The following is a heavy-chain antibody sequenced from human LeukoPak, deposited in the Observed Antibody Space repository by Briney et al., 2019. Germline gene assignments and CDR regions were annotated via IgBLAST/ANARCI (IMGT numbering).Heavy chain of an antibody. CDR1: GFTFDDYG. Sequence: GGSLRLSCAASGFTFDDYGMSWVRQAPGKGLEWVSGINWNGGSKGYADSVKGRFTISRDNAKNSLYLQMNGLRAEDTALYYCARVRRDGYYDSSGYHQDAFDIWGQGTMVTVSS. D-gene: IGHD3-22*01. CDR2: INWNGGSK. V-gene: IGHV3-20*04. CDR3: ARVRRDGYYDSSGYHQDAFDI. J-gene: IGHJ3*02.